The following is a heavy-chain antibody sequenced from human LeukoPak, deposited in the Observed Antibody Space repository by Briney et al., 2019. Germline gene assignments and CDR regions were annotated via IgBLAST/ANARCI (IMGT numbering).Heavy chain of an antibody. D-gene: IGHD3-16*02. Sequence: SETLSLTCTVSGGSISSSSYYWGWIRQPPGKGLEWIGSIYYSGSTYYNPSLKSRVTISVDTSKNQFSLKLTSVTAADTAVYYCARLVWGSYRFDYWGQGTLVTVSS. J-gene: IGHJ4*02. CDR3: ARLVWGSYRFDY. V-gene: IGHV4-39*01. CDR1: GGSISSSSYY. CDR2: IYYSGST.